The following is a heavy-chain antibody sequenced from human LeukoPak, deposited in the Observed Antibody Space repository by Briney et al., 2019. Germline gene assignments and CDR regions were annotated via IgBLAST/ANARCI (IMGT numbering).Heavy chain of an antibody. CDR1: GYTFTGYY. CDR2: INPKSGGT. V-gene: IGHV1-2*02. J-gene: IGHJ4*02. D-gene: IGHD3-16*02. CDR3: ARADYDVWGSYRQYYLDY. Sequence: GASVKVSCKASGYTFTGYYMHWVRQAPGQGPEWMGWINPKSGGTNYAQKFQGRVTMTRDTSISTAYMELSRLRSDDTAVYYCARADYDVWGSYRQYYLDYWGQGTLVTVSS.